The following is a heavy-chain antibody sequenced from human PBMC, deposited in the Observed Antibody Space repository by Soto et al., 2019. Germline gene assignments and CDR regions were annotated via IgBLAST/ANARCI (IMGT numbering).Heavy chain of an antibody. CDR3: TTINLRGYSGYDWDYYYYGMDV. J-gene: IGHJ6*02. D-gene: IGHD5-12*01. CDR1: GFTFSNAW. V-gene: IGHV3-15*07. CDR2: IKSKTDGGTT. Sequence: GGSLRLSCAASGFTFSNAWMNWVRQAPGKGLEWVGRIKSKTDGGTTDYAAPVKGRFTNSRDDSKNTLYLQMNSLKTEDSAVYYCTTINLRGYSGYDWDYYYYGMDVWGQGTTVTVSS.